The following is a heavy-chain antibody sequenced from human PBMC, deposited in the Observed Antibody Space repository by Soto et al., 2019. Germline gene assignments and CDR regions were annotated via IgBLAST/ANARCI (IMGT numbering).Heavy chain of an antibody. J-gene: IGHJ4*02. Sequence: SETLSLTCTVSGGSISSYYWSWIRRPPGKGLEWIGYIYYSGSTNYNPSLKSRVTISVDTSKNQFSLKLSSVTAADTAVYYCARAYDLWSGYFDYWGQGTLVTVSS. V-gene: IGHV4-59*01. D-gene: IGHD3-3*01. CDR1: GGSISSYY. CDR2: IYYSGST. CDR3: ARAYDLWSGYFDY.